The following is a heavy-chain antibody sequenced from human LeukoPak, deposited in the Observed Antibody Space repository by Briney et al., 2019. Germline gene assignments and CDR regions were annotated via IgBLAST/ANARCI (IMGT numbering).Heavy chain of an antibody. CDR3: ARARIGTTVTTLAFDI. CDR2: IYYSGST. Sequence: SQTLSLTCTVSGGSISSGGYSWSWIRQPPGKGLEWIGYIYYSGSTYYNPSLKSRVTRSVDTSKNQFSLKLSSVTAADTAVYYCARARIGTTVTTLAFDIWGQGTMVTVSS. V-gene: IGHV4-31*03. J-gene: IGHJ3*02. D-gene: IGHD4-17*01. CDR1: GGSISSGGYS.